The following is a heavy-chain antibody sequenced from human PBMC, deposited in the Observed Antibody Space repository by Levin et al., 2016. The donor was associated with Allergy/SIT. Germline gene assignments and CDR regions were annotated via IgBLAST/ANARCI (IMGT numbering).Heavy chain of an antibody. CDR2: INHSGST. CDR3: ARPLRSGYYTYAFDI. V-gene: IGHV4-34*01. D-gene: IGHD3-3*01. CDR1: GGSFSGYY. Sequence: SETLSLTCAVYGGSFSGYYWSWTRQPPGKGLEWIGEINHSGSTNYNPSLKSRVTISVDTSKNQFSLKLSSVTAADTAVYYCARPLRSGYYTYAFDIWGQGTMVTVSS. J-gene: IGHJ3*02.